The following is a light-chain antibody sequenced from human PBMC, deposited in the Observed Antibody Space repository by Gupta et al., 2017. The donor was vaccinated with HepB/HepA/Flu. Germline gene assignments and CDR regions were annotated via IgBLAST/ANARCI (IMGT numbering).Light chain of an antibody. CDR1: QSVGSK. Sequence: EIVMTQSPATLSVSPGERATLSCRASQSVGSKLAWYQQKPGQAPRLLIYHTSSRATGIPARFSGSGSGTEFTLTISSRQSEDFAVYYCQQDDDWPPITFGGGTKVEIK. CDR2: HTS. J-gene: IGKJ4*01. CDR3: QQDDDWPPIT. V-gene: IGKV3-15*01.